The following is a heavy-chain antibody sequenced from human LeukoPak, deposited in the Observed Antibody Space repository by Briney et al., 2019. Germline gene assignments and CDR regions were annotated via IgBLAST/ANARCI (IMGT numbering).Heavy chain of an antibody. J-gene: IGHJ4*02. CDR2: IKQDGSEK. D-gene: IGHD2-2*01. V-gene: IGHV3-7*01. CDR1: GFTFSSYW. CDR3: AREAGGSSH. Sequence: PGGSLRLSCGASGFTFSSYWMSWARQAPGKGLEWVANIKQDGSEKYYVDSVKGRFTISRDNAKNSLYLQMNSLRAEDTAVYYCAREAGGSSHWGQATQVTVSS.